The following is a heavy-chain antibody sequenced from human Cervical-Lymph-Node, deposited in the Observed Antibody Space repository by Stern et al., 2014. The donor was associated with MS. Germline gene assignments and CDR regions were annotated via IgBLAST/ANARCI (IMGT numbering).Heavy chain of an antibody. CDR2: ISRSGSTI. CDR3: AKNKRDYGDYLSTDVLDV. V-gene: IGHV3-48*04. D-gene: IGHD4-17*01. J-gene: IGHJ3*01. CDR1: GFIFSDYN. Sequence: VQLVESGGGLVQPGGSLRLSCAASGFIFSDYNMHWVRQAPGKGPEWLSFISRSGSTIYYADSVKGRFTISRDNADNSLYLQLSGLRAEDTALYYCAKNKRDYGDYLSTDVLDVWGQGTMVTVSS.